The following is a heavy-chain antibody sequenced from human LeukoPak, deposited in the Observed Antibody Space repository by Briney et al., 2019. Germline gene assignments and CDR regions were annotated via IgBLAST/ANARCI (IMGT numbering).Heavy chain of an antibody. V-gene: IGHV3-53*01. CDR1: GFTVSSNY. D-gene: IGHD4-17*01. CDR3: ARELTTGMRGDV. Sequence: GGSLRLSCAASGFTVSSNYMSWVRQAPGKGLEWVSVIYSGGSTYCADSVKGRFTISRDNSKNTLYLQMNSLRAEDTAVYYCARELTTGMRGDVWGKGTTVTVSS. CDR2: IYSGGST. J-gene: IGHJ6*04.